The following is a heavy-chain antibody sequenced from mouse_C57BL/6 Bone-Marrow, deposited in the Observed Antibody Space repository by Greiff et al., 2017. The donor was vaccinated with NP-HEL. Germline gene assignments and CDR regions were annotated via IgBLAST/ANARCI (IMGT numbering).Heavy chain of an antibody. Sequence: EVQLQQSGPELVKPGASVKISCKASGYSFTGYYMNWVKQSPEKSLEWIGEINPSTGGTTYNQKFKAKATLTVDKSSSTAYMQLKSLTSEDSAVYYCARSMFYYGSSPDYWGQGTTLTVSS. J-gene: IGHJ2*01. CDR2: INPSTGGT. D-gene: IGHD1-1*01. V-gene: IGHV1-42*01. CDR1: GYSFTGYY. CDR3: ARSMFYYGSSPDY.